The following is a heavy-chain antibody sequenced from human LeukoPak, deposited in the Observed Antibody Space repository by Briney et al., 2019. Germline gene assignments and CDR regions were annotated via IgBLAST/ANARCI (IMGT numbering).Heavy chain of an antibody. Sequence: GGSLRLSCAASGFTFSSYGMHWVRQAPGKGLEWVAAISYDGSNKYYADSVKGRFTISRDNSKNTLYLQMNSLRAEDTAVYYCARVRGYSYGSAPDYWGQGTLVTVSS. CDR2: ISYDGSNK. CDR3: ARVRGYSYGSAPDY. CDR1: GFTFSSYG. J-gene: IGHJ4*02. D-gene: IGHD5-18*01. V-gene: IGHV3-30*03.